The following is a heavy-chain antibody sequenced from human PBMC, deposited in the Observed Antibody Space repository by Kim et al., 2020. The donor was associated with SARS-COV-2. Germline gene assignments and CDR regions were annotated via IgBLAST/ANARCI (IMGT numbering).Heavy chain of an antibody. CDR3: ASPSRKGTGTTTA. CDR2: IYYSGST. V-gene: IGHV4-39*01. CDR1: GGSISSSSYY. D-gene: IGHD1-1*01. Sequence: SETLSLTCTVSGGSISSSSYYWGWIRQPPGKGLEWIGSIYYSGSTYYNPSLKSRVTISVDTSKNQFSLKLSSVTAADTAVYYCASPSRKGTGTTTAWGQGTLVTVSS. J-gene: IGHJ4*02.